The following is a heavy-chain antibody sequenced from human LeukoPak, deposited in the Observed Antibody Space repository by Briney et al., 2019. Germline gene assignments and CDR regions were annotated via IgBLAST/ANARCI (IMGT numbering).Heavy chain of an antibody. Sequence: GASVTVSCTASGYTFTSYDINWVRQPTGQGLEWMGWMNPNSGNTGYAQKFQGRVTMTRNTSISTAYMELSSLRSEDTAVYYCARVIGYSYGFADYWGQGTLVTVSS. J-gene: IGHJ4*02. V-gene: IGHV1-8*01. D-gene: IGHD5-18*01. CDR1: GYTFTSYD. CDR3: ARVIGYSYGFADY. CDR2: MNPNSGNT.